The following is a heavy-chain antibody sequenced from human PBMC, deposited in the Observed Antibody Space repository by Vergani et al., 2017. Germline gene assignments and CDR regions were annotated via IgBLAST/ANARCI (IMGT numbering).Heavy chain of an antibody. J-gene: IGHJ3*02. Sequence: QVQLVESGGGLVKPGGSLRLSCAASGFTFSDYYMSWFRQAPGKGLEGVSYISSSSSYTNYADSVKGRFTISRHNSKNTLYLQMNSLRAEDTAVNSCARWVIAGAGNDAFDIWGQGTMVTVSS. V-gene: IGHV3-11*05. CDR3: ARWVIAGAGNDAFDI. CDR1: GFTFSDYY. CDR2: ISSSSSYT. D-gene: IGHD6-19*01.